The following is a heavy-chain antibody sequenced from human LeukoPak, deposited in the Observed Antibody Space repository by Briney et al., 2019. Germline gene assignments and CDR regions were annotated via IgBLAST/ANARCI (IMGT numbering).Heavy chain of an antibody. CDR1: GYTFSDFY. CDR3: AREWGPNYVQGWFDP. CDR2: INPKTGGI. D-gene: IGHD3-10*02. J-gene: IGHJ5*02. Sequence: GASVNVSCKTSGYTFSDFYIHWVRQAPGQGLEWMGWINPKTGGITYSQKFKGRVTMTRDTSLNTAHMEVTGLTFGDTAVYYCAREWGPNYVQGWFDPWGQGTLVSVSS. V-gene: IGHV1-2*02.